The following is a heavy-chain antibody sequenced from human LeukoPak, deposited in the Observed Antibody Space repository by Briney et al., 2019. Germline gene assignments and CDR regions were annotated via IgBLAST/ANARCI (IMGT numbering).Heavy chain of an antibody. V-gene: IGHV4-59*01. D-gene: IGHD6-19*01. Sequence: SETLSLTCTVSGGSISNNYWSWIRQPPGKGLEWIGYIYYSGSTNYNPSLKSRVTISVDTSKNWFSLKLSSVTTADTAVYYCARGISDFQHWGQGTLVTVSS. J-gene: IGHJ1*01. CDR1: GGSISNNY. CDR2: IYYSGST. CDR3: ARGISDFQH.